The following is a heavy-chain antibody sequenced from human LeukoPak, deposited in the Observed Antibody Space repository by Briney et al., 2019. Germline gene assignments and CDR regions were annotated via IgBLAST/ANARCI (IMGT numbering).Heavy chain of an antibody. CDR3: ARDLMTTVTPDAFDI. Sequence: PGGSQRLSCAASGFTFSSYSMNWVRQAPGKGLEWVSSISSSSSYIYYADSVKGRFTISRDNAKNSLYLQMNSLRAEDTAVYYCARDLMTTVTPDAFDIWGQGTMVTVSS. J-gene: IGHJ3*02. D-gene: IGHD4-11*01. CDR2: ISSSSSYI. CDR1: GFTFSSYS. V-gene: IGHV3-21*01.